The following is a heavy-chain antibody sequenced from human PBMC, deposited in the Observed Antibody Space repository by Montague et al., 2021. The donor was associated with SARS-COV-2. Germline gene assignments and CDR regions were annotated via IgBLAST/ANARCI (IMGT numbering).Heavy chain of an antibody. J-gene: IGHJ4*02. CDR2: XYWXDDN. V-gene: IGHV2-5*02. CDR1: GFSLSTSGVG. CDR3: AHRDSGRIAAAGFDY. D-gene: IGHD6-13*01. Sequence: PALVKTTQTLTLTCTFSGFSLSTSGVGVGWIRQPPGKALEWLAPXYWXDDNRYSPSLKSRLTITKDTSKNPVVLTMTNMDPVDTATYYCAHRDSGRIAAAGFDYWGQGTLVTVSS.